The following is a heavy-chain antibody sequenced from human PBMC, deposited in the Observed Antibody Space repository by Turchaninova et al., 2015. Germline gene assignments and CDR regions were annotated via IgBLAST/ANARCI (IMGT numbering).Heavy chain of an antibody. V-gene: IGHV3-30*18. CDR3: AKGLYSSGWYRGYFDY. CDR1: GLAVSTYD. D-gene: IGHD6-19*01. Sequence: QVQPVESGGGVVTSGGTVRLACGAPGLAVSTYDMPGVRQAPGKGLELGARITYAGTNKYYTDSVKGRFTISRDDSKNTLYLQMNSLRAEDTAVYYCAKGLYSSGWYRGYFDYWGQGTLVTVSS. CDR2: ITYAGTNK. J-gene: IGHJ4*02.